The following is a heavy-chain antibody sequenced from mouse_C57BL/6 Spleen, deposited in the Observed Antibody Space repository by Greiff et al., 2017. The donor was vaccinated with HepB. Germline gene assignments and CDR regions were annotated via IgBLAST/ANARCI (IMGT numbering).Heavy chain of an antibody. D-gene: IGHD1-2*01. J-gene: IGHJ2*01. CDR1: GYSITSGYD. Sequence: DVQLQESGPGMVKPSQSLSLTCTVTGYSITSGYDWHWIRHFPGNKLEWMGYISYSGSTNYNPSLKSRISITHDTSKNHFFLKLNSVTTEDTATYYCAREALLRGFDYWGQGTTLTVSS. CDR3: AREALLRGFDY. CDR2: ISYSGST. V-gene: IGHV3-1*01.